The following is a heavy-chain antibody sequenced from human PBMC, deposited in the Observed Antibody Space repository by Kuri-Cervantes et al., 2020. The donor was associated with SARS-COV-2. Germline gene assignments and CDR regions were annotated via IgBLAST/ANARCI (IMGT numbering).Heavy chain of an antibody. CDR2: INPKSGGT. J-gene: IGHJ4*02. D-gene: IGHD6-6*01. Sequence: ASVKVSCKAPGYTFTGYYMHWVRQAPGQGLEWMGWINPKSGGTNYAQKFQGRVTMTRDTSISTAYMELSRLRSDDTAVYYCARDPGASSSDYFDYWGQGTPVTVSS. CDR3: ARDPGASSSDYFDY. CDR1: GYTFTGYY. V-gene: IGHV1-2*02.